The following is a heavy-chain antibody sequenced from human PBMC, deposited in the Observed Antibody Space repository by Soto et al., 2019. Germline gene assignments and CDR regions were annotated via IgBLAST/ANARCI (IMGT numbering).Heavy chain of an antibody. J-gene: IGHJ3*02. D-gene: IGHD6-13*01. CDR1: GGSISSYY. Sequence: SETLSLTCTVSGGSISSYYWSWIRQPPGKGLEWIGYIYYSGSTNYNPSLKSRATISVDTSKNQFSLKLSSVTAADTAVYYCARVGQQLVPRQRRNAFDIWGQGTMVTVSS. V-gene: IGHV4-59*01. CDR2: IYYSGST. CDR3: ARVGQQLVPRQRRNAFDI.